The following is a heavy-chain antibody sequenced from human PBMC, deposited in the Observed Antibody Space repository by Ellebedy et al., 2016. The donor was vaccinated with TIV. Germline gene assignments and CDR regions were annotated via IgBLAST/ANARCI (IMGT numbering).Heavy chain of an antibody. Sequence: GESLKISCEASGFTFSSHAMSWVRQAPGKGPEWVSAVVGSGKRTFYADSVKGRFTISRDNSKNTLYLQMSSLRDEDTAVYYCAKRGFFDAWGQGTLVTVSS. CDR1: GFTFSSHA. CDR2: VVGSGKRT. CDR3: AKRGFFDA. V-gene: IGHV3-23*01. D-gene: IGHD3-9*01. J-gene: IGHJ5*02.